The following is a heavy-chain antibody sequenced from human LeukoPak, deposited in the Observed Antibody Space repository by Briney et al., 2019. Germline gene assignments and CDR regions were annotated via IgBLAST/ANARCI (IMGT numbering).Heavy chain of an antibody. CDR2: INHSGST. CDR1: GGSFSGYY. Sequence: SETLSLTCAVYGGSFSGYYWSWIRQPLGKGLEWIGEINHSGSTNYNPSLKSRVTISVDTSKNQFSLKLSSVTAADTAVYYCARGDLGYCSGGSCYGDWFDPWGQGTLVTVSS. CDR3: ARGDLGYCSGGSCYGDWFDP. V-gene: IGHV4-34*01. J-gene: IGHJ5*02. D-gene: IGHD2-15*01.